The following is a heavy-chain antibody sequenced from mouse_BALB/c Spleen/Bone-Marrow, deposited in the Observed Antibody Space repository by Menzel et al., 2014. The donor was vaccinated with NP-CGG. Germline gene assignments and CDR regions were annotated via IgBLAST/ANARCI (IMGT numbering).Heavy chain of an antibody. CDR1: GFNIKDTY. V-gene: IGHV14-3*02. J-gene: IGHJ2*01. CDR3: ARYRYGNFDY. D-gene: IGHD2-1*01. Sequence: VQLQQSGAELVKPGASVKLSCTASGFNIKDTYIHWVKQRPEQGLEWIGRIDPANGNTKYDPKLQGKATITADTSSNAAYLQLSSLTSEDTAVYYCARYRYGNFDYWGQGTTLTVSS. CDR2: IDPANGNT.